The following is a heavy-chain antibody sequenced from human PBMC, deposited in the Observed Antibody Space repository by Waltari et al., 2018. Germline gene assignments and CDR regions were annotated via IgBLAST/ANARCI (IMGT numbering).Heavy chain of an antibody. CDR1: GGSIISAAYY. V-gene: IGHV4-39*01. CDR3: ARQDYYYVKGYFDL. Sequence: QLQLQESGPGLVKPSETLSLTCVVSGGSIISAAYYWGWVRQPTGKGLEVIGSMYYSGSTYAKPSLDGRVTISVDTTQNQFSLRLSSVTAADTAVYYCARQDYYYVKGYFDLWGRGTLVTVSS. CDR2: MYYSGST. D-gene: IGHD3-22*01. J-gene: IGHJ2*01.